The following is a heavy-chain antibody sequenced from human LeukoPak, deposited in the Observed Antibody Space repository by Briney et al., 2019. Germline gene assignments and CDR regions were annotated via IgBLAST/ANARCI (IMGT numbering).Heavy chain of an antibody. CDR1: GFTFGDYA. V-gene: IGHV3-49*04. J-gene: IGHJ4*02. CDR2: IRSKAYGGTT. D-gene: IGHD2-2*01. Sequence: GGSLRLSCTASGFTFGDYAMSWVRQAPGKGLEWVGFIRSKAYGGTTEYAASVKGRFTISRDDSKSIAYLQMNSLRAEDTAVYYCARNQPLLRNFDYWGQGTLVTVSS. CDR3: ARNQPLLRNFDY.